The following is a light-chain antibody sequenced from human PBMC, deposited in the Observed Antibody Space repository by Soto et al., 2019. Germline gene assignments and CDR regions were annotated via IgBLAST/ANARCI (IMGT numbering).Light chain of an antibody. CDR2: DSD. CDR1: SANIGSNY. CDR3: GAWDGSLSVVL. V-gene: IGLV1-51*01. J-gene: IGLJ2*01. Sequence: QSVLTQPPSVSAAPGQKVTISCSGRSANIGSNYVSWYQQLPGTAPKLVIYDSDRRPSEIPDRFSGSKSGTSATLDITGLQTGDEAEYYCGAWDGSLSVVLFGGGTKLTVL.